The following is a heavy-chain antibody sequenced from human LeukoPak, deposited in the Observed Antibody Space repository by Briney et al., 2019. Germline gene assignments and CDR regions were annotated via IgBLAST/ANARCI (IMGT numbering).Heavy chain of an antibody. Sequence: SGTLSLTCVVSGGSLSTHHWSWIRQSPGRGLEWIGYISDSGSTNYNPSLKSRVTISVDTSKNQFSLMLGSVTAADTAVYYCARGYDSSAYYPFNYWGQGTLVTVSS. CDR3: ARGYDSSAYYPFNY. CDR2: ISDSGST. J-gene: IGHJ4*02. CDR1: GGSLSTHH. V-gene: IGHV4-59*11. D-gene: IGHD3-22*01.